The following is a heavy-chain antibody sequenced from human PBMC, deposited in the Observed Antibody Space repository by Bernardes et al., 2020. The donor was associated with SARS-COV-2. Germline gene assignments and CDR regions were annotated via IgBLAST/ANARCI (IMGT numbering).Heavy chain of an antibody. CDR3: STSVVVKHEDWFDP. D-gene: IGHD2-21*01. CDR1: WNTLSELS. Sequence: CEVFWNTLSELSMGWVQQAPGKVLEWMGGLDPEDGETMYAQKFQGRVTMPEDTSTYTAYMELSSLRSEDTAVYYWSTSVVVKHEDWFDPWVQGTLVTVSS. V-gene: IGHV1-24*01. CDR2: LDPEDGET. J-gene: IGHJ5*02.